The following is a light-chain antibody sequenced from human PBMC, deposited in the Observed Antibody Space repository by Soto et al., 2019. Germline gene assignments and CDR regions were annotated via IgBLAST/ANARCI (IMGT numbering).Light chain of an antibody. V-gene: IGKV3-20*01. CDR3: QEYGTSRT. CDR2: GAS. CDR1: QSVSTYY. J-gene: IGKJ1*01. Sequence: EIVWTQSPGTLSLSPGERATLSCRVSQSVSTYYLAWYQQKPGQAPRLLIYGASSRATGIPDRFSGTGSGTDFTLTISRLEPEDFAVYYCQEYGTSRTFCQGTKVEIK.